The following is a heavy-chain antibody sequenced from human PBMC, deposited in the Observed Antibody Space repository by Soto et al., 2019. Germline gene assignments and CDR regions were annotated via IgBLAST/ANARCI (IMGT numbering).Heavy chain of an antibody. CDR3: GRSPNNRFFHS. Sequence: QVQLQESGPGLVKPSETLSLTCSVSGGSISIFHWSWIRQTPGKGLEWIGYIYYTGSTNYNPSLESRAPNPAATPKNHFPVKRPSGPAGDTAVFFWGRSPNNRFFHSGGQGLLVPFPS. CDR2: IYYTGST. CDR1: GGSISIFH. V-gene: IGHV4-59*01. J-gene: IGHJ4*02. D-gene: IGHD1-1*01.